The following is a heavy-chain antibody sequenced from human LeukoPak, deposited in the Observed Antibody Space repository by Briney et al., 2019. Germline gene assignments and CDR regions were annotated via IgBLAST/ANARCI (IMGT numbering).Heavy chain of an antibody. Sequence: GGSLRLSCAASGFTVYVSWVRQAAGKGLEWVSVIYSDGTIYYADSVKGRFTISRDNSKNTLSLQMNSLRAEDTAVYYCVSGHYGDYVEDYWGQGTLVTVSS. J-gene: IGHJ4*02. CDR2: IYSDGTI. CDR3: VSGHYGDYVEDY. D-gene: IGHD4-17*01. CDR1: GFTVY. V-gene: IGHV3-53*01.